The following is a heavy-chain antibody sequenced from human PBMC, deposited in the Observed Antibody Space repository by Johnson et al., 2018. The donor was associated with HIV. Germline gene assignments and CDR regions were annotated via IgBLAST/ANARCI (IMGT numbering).Heavy chain of an antibody. CDR2: ISYDGSNK. D-gene: IGHD2-15*01. Sequence: QVQLVESGGGVVQPGRSLRLSCAASGFTFSSYAMHWVRQAPGKGLEWVAVISYDGSNKYYADSVKGRFTISRDNSKNTLYLQMNSRRAEDTAVYYCAREVGYSDAFDIWGQGTMVTVSS. V-gene: IGHV3-30-3*01. J-gene: IGHJ3*02. CDR3: AREVGYSDAFDI. CDR1: GFTFSSYA.